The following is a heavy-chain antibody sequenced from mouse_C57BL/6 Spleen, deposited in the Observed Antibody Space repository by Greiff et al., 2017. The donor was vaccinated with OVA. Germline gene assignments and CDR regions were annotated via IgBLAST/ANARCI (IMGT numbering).Heavy chain of an antibody. CDR1: GYTFTNYW. CDR2: IYPGGGYT. J-gene: IGHJ4*01. Sequence: VQLQESGAELVRPGTSVKMSCKASGYTFTNYWIGWAKQRPGHGLEWIGDIYPGGGYTNYNEKFKGKATLTADKSSSTAYMQFSSLTSEDSAIYYCARKGDYGYAMDYWGQGTSVTVSS. D-gene: IGHD2-4*01. CDR3: ARKGDYGYAMDY. V-gene: IGHV1-63*01.